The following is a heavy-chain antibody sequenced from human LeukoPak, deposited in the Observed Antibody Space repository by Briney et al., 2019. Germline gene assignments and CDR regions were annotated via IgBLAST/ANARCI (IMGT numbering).Heavy chain of an antibody. Sequence: GGSLRLSCAASGFTFSSHWMSWVRQAPGKGLEWVANINQDESEKYYVNSVKGRFTISRDNAKNSLYLQMNSLRGDDTAVYFCAICNSISSRWCDWFDPCGQGTLVTVSP. CDR3: AICNSISSRWCDWFDP. J-gene: IGHJ5*02. D-gene: IGHD4/OR15-4a*01. V-gene: IGHV3-7*01. CDR2: INQDESEK. CDR1: GFTFSSHW.